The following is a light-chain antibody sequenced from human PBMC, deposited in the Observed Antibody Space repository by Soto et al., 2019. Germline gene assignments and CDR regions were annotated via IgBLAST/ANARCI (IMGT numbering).Light chain of an antibody. CDR2: AAS. V-gene: IGKV3-20*01. Sequence: EIVLTQSPDTLSLSPGESATLSCRASQSVRSSYLAWYQQTPGQPPRLLIYAASSRATGIPDRFSGSGSGTDFSLTISRLEAEDFAVYYCQQYGSSPRTFGQGTKVDIK. CDR1: QSVRSSY. J-gene: IGKJ1*01. CDR3: QQYGSSPRT.